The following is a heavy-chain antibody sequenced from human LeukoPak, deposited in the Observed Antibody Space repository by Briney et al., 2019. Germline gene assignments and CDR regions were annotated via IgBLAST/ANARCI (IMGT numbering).Heavy chain of an antibody. J-gene: IGHJ4*02. CDR2: MNPNSGNT. Sequence: ASVKVSCKASGYTFTSYDINWVRQATGQGLEWMGWMNPNSGNTGYAQKFQGRVTMTRNTAISTAYMELSSLRSEDTAVYYCARGFNYYDSSDHYYDLDHWGQGTLVTVS. D-gene: IGHD3-22*01. CDR3: ARGFNYYDSSDHYYDLDH. CDR1: GYTFTSYD. V-gene: IGHV1-8*02.